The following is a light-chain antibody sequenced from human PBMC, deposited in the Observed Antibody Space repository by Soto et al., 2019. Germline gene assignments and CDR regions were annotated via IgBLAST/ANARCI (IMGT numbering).Light chain of an antibody. CDR2: EVS. Sequence: QSVLTQPASVSGSPGQSITISCTGTSSDVGGYNYVSWYQQHPGKAPKLMIYEVSNRPSGVSNRFSGSKSGNTASLTISGLQAEDEDDYYCSSYTSSFYVFGTGTKVTVL. J-gene: IGLJ1*01. CDR3: SSYTSSFYV. CDR1: SSDVGGYNY. V-gene: IGLV2-14*01.